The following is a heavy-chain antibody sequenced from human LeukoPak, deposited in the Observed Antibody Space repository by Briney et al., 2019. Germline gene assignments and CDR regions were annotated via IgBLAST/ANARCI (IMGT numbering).Heavy chain of an antibody. V-gene: IGHV3-48*02. Sequence: GGSLRLSCSASGFSFSSFVMHWVRQAPGKGLEWVSYISSSSSTIYYADSVKGRLTISRDNAKNSLYLQMNSLRDEDTAVYYCASYYSSTHDYWGQGTLVTVSS. CDR2: ISSSSSTI. J-gene: IGHJ4*02. CDR1: GFSFSSFV. CDR3: ASYYSSTHDY. D-gene: IGHD6-13*01.